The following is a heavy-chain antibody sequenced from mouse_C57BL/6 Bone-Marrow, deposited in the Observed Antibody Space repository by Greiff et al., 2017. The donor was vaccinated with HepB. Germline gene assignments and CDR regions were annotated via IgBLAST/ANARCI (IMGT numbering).Heavy chain of an antibody. CDR1: GFSLTSYG. D-gene: IGHD1-1*01. V-gene: IGHV2-2*01. CDR3: ASSYYYGSSYWYFDV. Sequence: VKLVESGPGLVQPSQSLSITCTVSGFSLTSYGVHWVRQSPGKGLEWLGVIWSGGSTDYNAAFISRLSIRKDNSKSQVFFKMHSLQAADTAIYYCASSYYYGSSYWYFDVWGTGTTVTVSS. J-gene: IGHJ1*03. CDR2: IWSGGST.